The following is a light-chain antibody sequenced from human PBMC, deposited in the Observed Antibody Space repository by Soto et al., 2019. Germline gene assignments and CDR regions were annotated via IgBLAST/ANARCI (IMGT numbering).Light chain of an antibody. CDR1: QSVGSD. CDR3: QQRNNWPLT. CDR2: AAS. J-gene: IGKJ4*01. Sequence: EIVLTQSPDTLSLSPGERATLSCRASQSVGSDLAWYQQKPGRAPRLLLYAASNRATGVPARFSGSGSETDFNLTISSLDPEDFAVYSCQQRNNWPLTFGGGTKVDFK. V-gene: IGKV3-11*01.